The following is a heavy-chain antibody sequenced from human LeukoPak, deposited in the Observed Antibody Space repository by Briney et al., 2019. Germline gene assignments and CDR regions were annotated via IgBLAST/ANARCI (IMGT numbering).Heavy chain of an antibody. D-gene: IGHD3-10*01. Sequence: VASVTVSCKASGYTFTSYAMNWVRQAPGQGLEWMGWINTNTGNPTYAQGFTGRFVFSLDTSVSTAYLQISSLKAEDTAVYYCARDQSRLWFGELVYYYGMDVWGQGTTVTVSS. CDR2: INTNTGNP. V-gene: IGHV7-4-1*02. CDR1: GYTFTSYA. CDR3: ARDQSRLWFGELVYYYGMDV. J-gene: IGHJ6*02.